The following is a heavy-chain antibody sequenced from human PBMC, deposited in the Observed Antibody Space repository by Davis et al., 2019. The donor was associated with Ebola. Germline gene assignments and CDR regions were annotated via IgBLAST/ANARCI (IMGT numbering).Heavy chain of an antibody. D-gene: IGHD3-3*01. J-gene: IGHJ5*02. CDR2: ISGSGGST. CDR3: AKLADYDFWSGYPPGWFDP. CDR1: GFTFSSYS. Sequence: GESLKISCAASGFTFSSYSMNWVRQAPGKGLEWVSAISGSGGSTYYADSVKGRFTISRDNSKNTLYLQMNSLRAEDTAVYYCAKLADYDFWSGYPPGWFDPWGQGTLVTVSS. V-gene: IGHV3-23*01.